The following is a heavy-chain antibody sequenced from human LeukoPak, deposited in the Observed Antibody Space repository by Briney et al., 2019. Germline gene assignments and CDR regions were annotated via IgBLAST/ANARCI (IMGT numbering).Heavy chain of an antibody. CDR1: GYTFTAYY. V-gene: IGHV1-2*02. J-gene: IGHJ4*02. CDR3: ARDDNFQFDY. D-gene: IGHD1-1*01. Sequence: ASVKVSCKASGYTFTAYYMHWVRQAPGQGLEWMGWINPNTGGTNYAQKFQGRVTITRDTSISTAYMELSRLTFDDTAVYYCARDDNFQFDYWGQGTLVTVSS. CDR2: INPNTGGT.